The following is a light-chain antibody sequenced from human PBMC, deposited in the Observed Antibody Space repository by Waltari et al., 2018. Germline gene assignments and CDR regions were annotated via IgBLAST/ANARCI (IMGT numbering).Light chain of an antibody. Sequence: QSVLTQPPSLSGAPGQRVPISCTGSSPNSGDGYGRQWYQQLPGTAPKLLIYDNTNRPSGVPARFSGSKSGTSASLAITGLQAEDEADYYCQSYDSSLRGFYVFGTGTAVTV. CDR1: SPNSGDGYG. V-gene: IGLV1-40*01. CDR2: DNT. CDR3: QSYDSSLRGFYV. J-gene: IGLJ1*01.